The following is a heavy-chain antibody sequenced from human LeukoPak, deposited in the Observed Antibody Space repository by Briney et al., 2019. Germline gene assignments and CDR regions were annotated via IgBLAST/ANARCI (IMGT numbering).Heavy chain of an antibody. V-gene: IGHV3-48*03. Sequence: GGSLRLSCAASGFTFSSYEMNWVRQAPGKGLEWVSYISSSGSTIYYADSVKGRFTISRDNAKNSLYLQMNSLRVEDTAVYYCARVAYSSSWRERYKYYFDYWGQGSLVTVSS. CDR2: ISSSGSTI. D-gene: IGHD6-13*01. J-gene: IGHJ4*02. CDR1: GFTFSSYE. CDR3: ARVAYSSSWRERYKYYFDY.